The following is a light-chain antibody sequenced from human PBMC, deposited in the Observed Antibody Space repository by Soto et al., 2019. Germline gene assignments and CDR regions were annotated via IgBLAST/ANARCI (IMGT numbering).Light chain of an antibody. V-gene: IGKV4-1*01. Sequence: DIVMTQSPDSLAVSLGERATINCKSSPGVIHSCNNRSYLAWYQHKPGQPPKLLIYWSSTLESGVPDRFSGSGSGTDFTLTISSLQPDDFATYYCQQYNNYWTFGQGTKVDNK. CDR3: QQYNNYWT. CDR2: WSS. J-gene: IGKJ1*01. CDR1: PGVIHSCNNRSY.